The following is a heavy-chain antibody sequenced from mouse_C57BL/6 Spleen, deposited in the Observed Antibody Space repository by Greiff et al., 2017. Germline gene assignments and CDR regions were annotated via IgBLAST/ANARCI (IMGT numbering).Heavy chain of an antibody. Sequence: QVQLQQPGAELVKPGASVTLSCKASGYTFTSYWMHWVKQRPGQGLEWIGMIHPNSGSTNYNEKFKSKATMTVDKSSSTAYMQLSGLTSEDSAVYYCASGDGNSPYYFDDWGQGTTLTVSS. CDR1: GYTFTSYW. D-gene: IGHD2-1*01. CDR3: ASGDGNSPYYFDD. V-gene: IGHV1-64*01. J-gene: IGHJ2*01. CDR2: IHPNSGST.